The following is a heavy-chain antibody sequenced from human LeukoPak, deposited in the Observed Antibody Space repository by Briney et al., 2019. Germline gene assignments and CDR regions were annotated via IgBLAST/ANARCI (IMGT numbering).Heavy chain of an antibody. CDR1: GYTFTSYD. CDR2: MNPNSGNT. V-gene: IGHV1-8*03. Sequence: ASVKVSCKHSGYTFTSYDINWVRQATGQRLEWMGWMNPNSGNTGYAQKFQGRVTITRNTSISTAYMELSSLRSEDTAVYYCARGRYYDSSGVYYCYYYMDVWGKGTTVTVSS. CDR3: ARGRYYDSSGVYYCYYYMDV. D-gene: IGHD3-22*01. J-gene: IGHJ6*03.